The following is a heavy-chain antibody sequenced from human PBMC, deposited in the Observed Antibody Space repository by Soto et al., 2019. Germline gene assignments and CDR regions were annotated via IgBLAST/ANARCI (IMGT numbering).Heavy chain of an antibody. Sequence: ASVKVSCKASGYTFTGYAMHWVRQAPGQRLEWMGWINAGNGNTKYSQKFQGRVTITRDTSASTAYMELSSLRSEDTTVYYCARDSGYSSSWSFDYWGQGTLVTVSS. CDR3: ARDSGYSSSWSFDY. CDR2: INAGNGNT. J-gene: IGHJ4*02. D-gene: IGHD6-13*01. V-gene: IGHV1-3*01. CDR1: GYTFTGYA.